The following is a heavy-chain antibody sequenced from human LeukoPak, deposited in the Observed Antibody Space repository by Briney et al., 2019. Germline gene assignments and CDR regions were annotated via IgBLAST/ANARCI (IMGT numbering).Heavy chain of an antibody. V-gene: IGHV3-33*01. CDR3: ARAREMATNHNADT. Sequence: GGSLRLSCTASGFTFSSYGMHWVRQAPGKGLEWVAVIWSDGSNKFYADSVKGRFTISRDNSRNTLYLQMNSLRAEDTAVYYCARAREMATNHNADTWGQGTLVTVSS. J-gene: IGHJ5*02. D-gene: IGHD5-24*01. CDR2: IWSDGSNK. CDR1: GFTFSSYG.